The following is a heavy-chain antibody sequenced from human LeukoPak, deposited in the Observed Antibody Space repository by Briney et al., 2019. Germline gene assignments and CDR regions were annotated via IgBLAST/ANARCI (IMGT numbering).Heavy chain of an antibody. D-gene: IGHD3-22*01. V-gene: IGHV1-24*01. J-gene: IGHJ4*02. CDR3: ATDFGYYDSSGYPAGG. CDR2: FDPEDGET. Sequence: ASVKVSCKVSGYTLTELSMHWVRQAPGKGLEWMGGFDPEDGETIYAQKFQGRVTMTEDTSTDTAYMELSSLRSKDTAVYYCATDFGYYDSSGYPAGGWGQGTLVTVSS. CDR1: GYTLTELS.